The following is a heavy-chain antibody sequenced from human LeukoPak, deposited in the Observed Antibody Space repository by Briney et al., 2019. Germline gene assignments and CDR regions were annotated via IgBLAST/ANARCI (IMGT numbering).Heavy chain of an antibody. CDR2: ISGSGGST. Sequence: QPGGSLRLSCAASGFTFSSYAMSWVRQAPGKGLEWVSAISGSGGSTYYADSVKGRFTISRDNSKNTLYLQMNSLRAEDTAVYYCAKGAIAARTYYYYMDVWGQGTTVTVSS. D-gene: IGHD6-6*01. CDR1: GFTFSSYA. J-gene: IGHJ6*03. V-gene: IGHV3-23*01. CDR3: AKGAIAARTYYYYMDV.